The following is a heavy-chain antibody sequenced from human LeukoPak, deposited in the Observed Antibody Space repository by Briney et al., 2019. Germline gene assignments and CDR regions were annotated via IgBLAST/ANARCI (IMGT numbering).Heavy chain of an antibody. J-gene: IGHJ5*02. D-gene: IGHD3-22*01. V-gene: IGHV4-30-4*01. CDR3: ARPYYYDSRIDP. Sequence: PSQTLSLTCTVSGVSISSGDYYWSWIRQPPGKGLEWIGYTYYSGSTYYNPSLKSRVTISVDTTKNQFSLKLSSVTAADTAVYYCARPYYYDSRIDPWGQGTRVTVSS. CDR1: GVSISSGDYY. CDR2: TYYSGST.